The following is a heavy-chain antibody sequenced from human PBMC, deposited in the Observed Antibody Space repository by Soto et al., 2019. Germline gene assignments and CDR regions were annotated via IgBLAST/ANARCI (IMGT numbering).Heavy chain of an antibody. Sequence: ASVKVSCKVSGYTLTELSMHWVRQAPGKGLEWMGGFDPEDGETIYAQKFQGRVTMTEDTSTDTAYMELSSLRSEDTAVYYCATSSSVVVIASPSYWGQGTLVTVSS. V-gene: IGHV1-24*01. CDR1: GYTLTELS. D-gene: IGHD2-21*01. CDR2: FDPEDGET. J-gene: IGHJ4*02. CDR3: ATSSSVVVIASPSY.